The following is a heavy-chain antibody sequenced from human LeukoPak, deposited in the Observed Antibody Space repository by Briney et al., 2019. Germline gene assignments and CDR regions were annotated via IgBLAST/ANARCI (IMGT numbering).Heavy chain of an antibody. CDR2: ISGSGGST. V-gene: IGHV3-23*01. D-gene: IGHD3-22*01. CDR3: AKDRYYYDSSGSQFDY. Sequence: GGSLRLSCAASGFTFSNAWMSWVRQAPGKGLEWVSAISGSGGSTYYADSVKGRFTISRDNSKNTLYLQMNSLRAEDTAVYYCAKDRYYYDSSGSQFDYWGQGTLVTVSS. CDR1: GFTFSNAW. J-gene: IGHJ4*02.